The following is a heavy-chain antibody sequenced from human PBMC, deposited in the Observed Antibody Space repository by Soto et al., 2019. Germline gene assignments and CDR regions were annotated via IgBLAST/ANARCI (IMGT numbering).Heavy chain of an antibody. D-gene: IGHD5-18*01. Sequence: QVQLQQWGAGLLKPSETLSLTCAVYGGSFSGYYWSWIRQPPGQGLEWIGEINHSGSTNYNPSLKSRVTISVDTSKNQFSLKLSSVTAADTAVYYCARAAAMVISITYFDYWGQGTLVTVSS. J-gene: IGHJ4*02. V-gene: IGHV4-34*01. CDR3: ARAAAMVISITYFDY. CDR1: GGSFSGYY. CDR2: INHSGST.